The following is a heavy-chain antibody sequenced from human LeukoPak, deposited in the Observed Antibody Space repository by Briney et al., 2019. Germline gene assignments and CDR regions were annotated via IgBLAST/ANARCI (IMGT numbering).Heavy chain of an antibody. Sequence: GGSLRLSCAASGFTFSNAWMSWVRQAPGKGLEWVGRTRNKANSYTTEYAASVKGRFTISRDDSKNSLYLQMNSLKTEDTAVYYCVRDFDYWGQGTLVTVSS. CDR2: TRNKANSYTT. CDR3: VRDFDY. J-gene: IGHJ4*02. V-gene: IGHV3-72*01. CDR1: GFTFSNAW.